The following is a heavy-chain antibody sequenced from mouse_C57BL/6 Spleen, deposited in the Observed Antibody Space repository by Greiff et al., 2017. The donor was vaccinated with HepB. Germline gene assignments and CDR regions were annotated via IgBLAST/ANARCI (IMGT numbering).Heavy chain of an antibody. CDR1: GFTFSDYY. Sequence: EVHLVESEGGLVQPGSSMKLSCTASGFTFSDYYMAWVRQVPEKGLEWVANINYDGSSTYYLDSLKSRFIISRDNAKNILYLQMSSLKSEDTATYYCARDVYYYGSSFYWYFDVWGTGTTVTVSS. D-gene: IGHD1-1*01. CDR3: ARDVYYYGSSFYWYFDV. V-gene: IGHV5-16*01. J-gene: IGHJ1*03. CDR2: INYDGSST.